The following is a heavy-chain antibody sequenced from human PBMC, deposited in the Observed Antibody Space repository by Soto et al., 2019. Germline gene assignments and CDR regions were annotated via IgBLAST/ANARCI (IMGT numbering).Heavy chain of an antibody. Sequence: GASVKVSCKACGDTITSYDINWVRQATGQGLEWMGWMNPNSGNTGYAQKFQGRVTMTRNTSISTAYMELSSLRSEDTAVYYCARADWENSNYYYYYMDVWGKGTTVTVSS. V-gene: IGHV1-8*01. D-gene: IGHD1-26*01. CDR3: ARADWENSNYYYYYMDV. CDR2: MNPNSGNT. CDR1: GDTITSYD. J-gene: IGHJ6*03.